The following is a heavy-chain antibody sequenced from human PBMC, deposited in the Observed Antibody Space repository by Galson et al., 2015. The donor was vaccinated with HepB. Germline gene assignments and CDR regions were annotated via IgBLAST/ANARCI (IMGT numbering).Heavy chain of an antibody. CDR3: ARVYVLGGGDYFDY. CDR1: GYTFTSYY. D-gene: IGHD2-8*01. V-gene: IGHV1-46*01. J-gene: IGHJ4*02. CDR2: TNPSSGAT. Sequence: SVKVSCKASGYTFTSYYMHWVRQAPGQGLEWMGITNPSSGATTYAQKFQGRVTMTRDTSTYTVYMELSSLRSEDTAVYYCARVYVLGGGDYFDYWGQGTLVTVSS.